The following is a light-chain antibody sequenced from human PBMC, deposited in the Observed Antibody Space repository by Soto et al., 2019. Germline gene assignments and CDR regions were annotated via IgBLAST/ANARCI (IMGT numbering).Light chain of an antibody. CDR3: QHRMNWPLT. V-gene: IGKV3D-20*02. CDR1: QNVGSSF. CDR2: GAS. J-gene: IGKJ5*01. Sequence: IVLTQSPGTLSLSPGERSALSCMASQNVGSSFLAWYQQKPGQAPRLLIYGASSRATGIPARFSGSGSETDFTLTISSLEPEDFAVYYCQHRMNWPLTFGQGTRLEIK.